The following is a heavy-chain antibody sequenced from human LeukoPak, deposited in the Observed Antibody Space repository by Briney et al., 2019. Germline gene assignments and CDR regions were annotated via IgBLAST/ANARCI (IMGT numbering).Heavy chain of an antibody. CDR2: IWYDGSNK. CDR3: ARPHSIAVAGVVSYFDY. J-gene: IGHJ4*02. D-gene: IGHD6-19*01. Sequence: PGGSLRLSCAASGFTFSSYGMHWVRQAPGKGLEWVAVIWYDGSNKYYADSVKGRFTISRDNSKNTLYLQMNSLRAEDTAVYYCARPHSIAVAGVVSYFDYWGQGTLVTVSS. V-gene: IGHV3-33*01. CDR1: GFTFSSYG.